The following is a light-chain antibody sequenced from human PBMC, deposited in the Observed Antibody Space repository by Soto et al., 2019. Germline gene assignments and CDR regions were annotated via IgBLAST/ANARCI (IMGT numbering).Light chain of an antibody. CDR1: QSISSW. J-gene: IGKJ1*01. CDR2: DAS. CDR3: QQYNSYSEA. V-gene: IGKV1-5*01. Sequence: DIQMTQSPSPLSASVGDRVTITCRASQSISSWLAWYQQKPGKAPKLLIYDASSLERGVPSRFSGSGSGTEYTLTISSLQHDDFAAYYCQQYNSYSEAFGQGTKVDI.